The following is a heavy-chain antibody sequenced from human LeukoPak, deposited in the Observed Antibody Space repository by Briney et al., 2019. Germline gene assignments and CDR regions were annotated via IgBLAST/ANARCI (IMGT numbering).Heavy chain of an antibody. CDR2: INPNSGGT. V-gene: IGHV1-2*02. CDR3: ASNWNYYYYMDV. J-gene: IGHJ6*03. D-gene: IGHD1-20*01. Sequence: ASVKVSCKASGYTFTGYYMHWVRQAHGQGLEWMGWINPNSGGTNYAQKFQGRVTMTRDTSISTAYMELSRLRSDDTAVYYCASNWNYYYYMDVWGKGTTVTVSS. CDR1: GYTFTGYY.